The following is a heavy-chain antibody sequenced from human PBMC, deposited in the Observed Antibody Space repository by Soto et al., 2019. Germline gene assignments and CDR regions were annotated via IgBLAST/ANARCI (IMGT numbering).Heavy chain of an antibody. J-gene: IGHJ4*02. Sequence: QVQLQESGPGLVKPSGTLSLTCAVSGGSISSSNWWSWVRQPPGKGLEWIGDGYHSGTTNYNPSLESRVTTSVDKSKNQFSLKLNSVTAAATAVYYCARSFIAEPGFDSWGQGTLVTVSS. CDR3: ARSFIAEPGFDS. V-gene: IGHV4-4*02. D-gene: IGHD6-13*01. CDR2: GYHSGTT. CDR1: GGSISSSNW.